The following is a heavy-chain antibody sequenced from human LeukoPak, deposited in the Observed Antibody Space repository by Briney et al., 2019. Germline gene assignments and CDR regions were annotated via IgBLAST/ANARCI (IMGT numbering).Heavy chain of an antibody. CDR2: IIPIFGTA. Sequence: SSVKVSCKASGGTFSSYAISWVRQAPGQGPEWMGGIIPIFGTANYAQKFQGRVTITADKSTSTAYMELSSLRSEDTAVYYCAGGEGYCSGGSCLALDYWGQGTLVTVSS. CDR3: AGGEGYCSGGSCLALDY. D-gene: IGHD2-15*01. V-gene: IGHV1-69*06. J-gene: IGHJ4*02. CDR1: GGTFSSYA.